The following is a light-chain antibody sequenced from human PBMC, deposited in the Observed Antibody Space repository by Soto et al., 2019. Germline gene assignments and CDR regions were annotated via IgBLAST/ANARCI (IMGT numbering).Light chain of an antibody. Sequence: ETVMTQSPATLSVSPGERATLSCWASQSVNSNLAWYQQKLGQAPRVLIYGASNRATGIPDRFSGSRSGTDLTLTISRLEPEDLAVYYCQQYGSSGTFGQGTKVDIK. CDR3: QQYGSSGT. J-gene: IGKJ1*01. V-gene: IGKV3-20*01. CDR1: QSVNSN. CDR2: GAS.